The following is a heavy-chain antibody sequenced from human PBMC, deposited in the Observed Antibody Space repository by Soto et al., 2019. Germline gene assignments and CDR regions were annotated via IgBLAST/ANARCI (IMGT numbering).Heavy chain of an antibody. D-gene: IGHD2-15*01. V-gene: IGHV1-2*02. Sequence: QVRLVQSGAEVKKPGASVRVSCKASGYVFTGFYLHWVRQAPGQGLEWMGWIFPNSGATNYAQKFQGRVTLTRDTSLSTGYMDMTRLTSDDTAVYYCARGRSLKWNWFDRWGQGTLVTVSS. CDR3: ARGRSLKWNWFDR. CDR1: GYVFTGFY. CDR2: IFPNSGAT. J-gene: IGHJ5*02.